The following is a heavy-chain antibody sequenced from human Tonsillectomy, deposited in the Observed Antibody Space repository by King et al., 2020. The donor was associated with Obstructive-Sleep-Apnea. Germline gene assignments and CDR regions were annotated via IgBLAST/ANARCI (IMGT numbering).Heavy chain of an antibody. D-gene: IGHD3-10*01. CDR3: ARPYGSGTAYVDN. Sequence: VQLVESGAEVKKPGESLKISCKASGYSFTSYWIGWVRQMPGKGLEWMGIIYPGDSDTRYTPSFQGQVTFSADKSISTAYLQWRSLKASDSAMYYCARPYGSGTAYVDNWVQGTLVTVSS. CDR2: IYPGDSDT. J-gene: IGHJ4*02. V-gene: IGHV5-51*01. CDR1: GYSFTSYW.